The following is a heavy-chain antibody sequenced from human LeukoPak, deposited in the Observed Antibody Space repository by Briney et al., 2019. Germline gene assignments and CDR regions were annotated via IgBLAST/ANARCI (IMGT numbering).Heavy chain of an antibody. CDR2: ISSSSSTI. J-gene: IGHJ3*02. D-gene: IGHD3-22*01. CDR3: ARALDSSGYVDAFDI. Sequence: PGGSLRLSCAASGFTFSSYSMNWVRQAPGKGLEWVSYISSSSSTIYYADSVKGRFTISRDNAKKSLYLQMNSLRAEDTGVYYCARALDSSGYVDAFDIWGQGTMVTVSS. V-gene: IGHV3-48*01. CDR1: GFTFSSYS.